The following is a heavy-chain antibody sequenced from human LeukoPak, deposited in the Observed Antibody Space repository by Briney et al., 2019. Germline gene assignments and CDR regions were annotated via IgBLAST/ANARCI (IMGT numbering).Heavy chain of an antibody. V-gene: IGHV3-30*03. Sequence: GRSLRLSCAASGFTFSSYGMHWVRQAPGKGLEWVAVISYDGSNKYYADSVKGRFTISRDNAKNSLYLQMNSLRAEDTAVYYCARDWDAGAAAGTFDYWGQGTLVTVSS. CDR3: ARDWDAGAAAGTFDY. CDR2: ISYDGSNK. CDR1: GFTFSSYG. J-gene: IGHJ4*02. D-gene: IGHD6-13*01.